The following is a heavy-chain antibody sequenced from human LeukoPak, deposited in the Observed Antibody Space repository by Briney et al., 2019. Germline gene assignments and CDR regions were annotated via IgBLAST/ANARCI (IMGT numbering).Heavy chain of an antibody. J-gene: IGHJ4*02. CDR1: GFTFSSYA. CDR2: ISYDGSNK. V-gene: IGHV3-30*04. Sequence: GRSLRLSCAASGFTFSSYAMHWVRQAPGKGLEWVAVISYDGSNKYYADSVKGRFTISRDNSKNTQYLQMNSLRAEDTAVYYCARDGFDYWGQGTLVTVSS. CDR3: ARDGFDY.